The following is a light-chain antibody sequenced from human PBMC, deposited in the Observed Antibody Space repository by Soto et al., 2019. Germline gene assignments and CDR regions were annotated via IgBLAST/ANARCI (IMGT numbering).Light chain of an antibody. Sequence: QSALTQPASVSGSPGQSITISCTGTSSDVGGYNYVSWYQQHPGKAPKLMIYEVSNRPSGVSNRFSASKSGNTASLTISGLQAEDAAAYDCSSYTSSSTPYVFGTGTKVTVL. CDR2: EVS. CDR3: SSYTSSSTPYV. CDR1: SSDVGGYNY. V-gene: IGLV2-14*01. J-gene: IGLJ1*01.